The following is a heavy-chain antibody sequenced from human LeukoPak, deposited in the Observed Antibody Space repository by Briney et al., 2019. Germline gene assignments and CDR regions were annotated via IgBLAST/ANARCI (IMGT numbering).Heavy chain of an antibody. V-gene: IGHV3-23*01. CDR2: ISGSGGST. CDR3: AKGPQSTYYYYMDV. CDR1: GFTFSSYA. J-gene: IGHJ6*03. D-gene: IGHD2-2*01. Sequence: GGSLRLSCAASGFTFSSYAMSWARQAPGKGLEWVSGISGSGGSTYYADSVKGRFTISRDNSKNTLYLQMNSLRAEDTAVYYYAKGPQSTYYYYMDVGGKGTTVTVSS.